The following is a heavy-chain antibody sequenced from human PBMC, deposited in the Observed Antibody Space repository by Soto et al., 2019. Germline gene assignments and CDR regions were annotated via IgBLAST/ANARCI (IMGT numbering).Heavy chain of an antibody. CDR2: IIPIFGTA. V-gene: IGHV1-69*13. J-gene: IGHJ4*02. D-gene: IGHD5-18*01. CDR3: ARGTVDTAMGSPFDY. Sequence: SVKVSCKASGGTFSSYAVSWVRQAPGQGLEWKGRIIPIFGTANYAQKNQGRVTITADESTNTAYIELSSLRSEDTAVYYCARGTVDTAMGSPFDYWGQGTLVTVSS. CDR1: GGTFSSYA.